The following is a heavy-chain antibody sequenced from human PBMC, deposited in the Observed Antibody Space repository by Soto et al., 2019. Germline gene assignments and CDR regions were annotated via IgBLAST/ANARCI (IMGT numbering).Heavy chain of an antibody. J-gene: IGHJ6*02. CDR2: IWYDGSNK. Sequence: QVQLVESGGGVVQPGRSLRLSCAASGFTFSSYGMHWVRQAPGKGLEWVAVIWYDGSNKYYADSVNGRFTISRDNSKNTLYLQMNSLRAEDTAVYYCARGGVTEGVAYYYGMDVWGQGTTVTVSS. V-gene: IGHV3-33*01. CDR1: GFTFSSYG. CDR3: ARGGVTEGVAYYYGMDV. D-gene: IGHD2-15*01.